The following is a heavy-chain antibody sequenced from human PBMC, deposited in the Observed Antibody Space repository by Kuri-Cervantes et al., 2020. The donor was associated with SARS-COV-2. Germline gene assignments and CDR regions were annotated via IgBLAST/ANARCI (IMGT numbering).Heavy chain of an antibody. D-gene: IGHD3-10*01. CDR3: ASYGFDLNYYCYYYMDV. CDR1: GYTFTGYY. J-gene: IGHJ6*03. Sequence: ASVKVSCKASGYTFTGYYMHWVRQAPGQGLEWMGWINPNSGGTNYAQKFQGRVTMTRDTSISTAYMELSRLRSDDTAVYYCASYGFDLNYYCYYYMDVWGKGTTVTVSS. V-gene: IGHV1-2*02. CDR2: INPNSGGT.